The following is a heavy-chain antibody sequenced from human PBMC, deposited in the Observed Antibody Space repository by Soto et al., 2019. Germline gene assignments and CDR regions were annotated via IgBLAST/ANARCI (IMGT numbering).Heavy chain of an antibody. V-gene: IGHV1-69*06. D-gene: IGHD6-19*01. J-gene: IGHJ4*02. Sequence: ASVKVSCKASGGTFSSYAISWVRQAPGQGLEWMGGIIPIFGTANYAQKFQGRVTITGDTSASTAYMDLSSLRTEDTAVYYCARAVAVPADFDYWGQGTLVTVSS. CDR3: ARAVAVPADFDY. CDR1: GGTFSSYA. CDR2: IIPIFGTA.